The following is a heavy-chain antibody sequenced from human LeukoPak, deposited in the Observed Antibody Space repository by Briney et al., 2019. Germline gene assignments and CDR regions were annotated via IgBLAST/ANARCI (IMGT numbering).Heavy chain of an antibody. CDR1: GFTFSSYA. V-gene: IGHV3-23*01. CDR3: AKPLEKYTYGGNFDY. CDR2: ISSSADST. J-gene: IGHJ4*02. D-gene: IGHD4-23*01. Sequence: GSLRPSCEASGFTFSSYAMSWVRQAPGKGLAWVSVISSSADSTYYADSVKGRFTISRDNSKNTLYLQMNNLRAEDAAVYYCAKPLEKYTYGGNFDYWGQGILVTVSS.